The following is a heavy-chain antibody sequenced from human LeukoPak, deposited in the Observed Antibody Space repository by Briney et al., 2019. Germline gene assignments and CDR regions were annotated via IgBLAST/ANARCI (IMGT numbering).Heavy chain of an antibody. V-gene: IGHV1-46*03. CDR1: GYTFTSYY. J-gene: IGHJ6*03. CDR2: INPSGGST. D-gene: IGHD2-8*01. CDR3: AREGHGPQNYYYYYYMDV. Sequence: ASVKVSCKASGYTFTSYYMHWVRQAPGQGLEWMGIINPSGGSTSYAQKFQGRVTMTRDTSTSTVYMELSSLRSEVTAVYYCAREGHGPQNYYYYYYMDVWGKGTTVTVSS.